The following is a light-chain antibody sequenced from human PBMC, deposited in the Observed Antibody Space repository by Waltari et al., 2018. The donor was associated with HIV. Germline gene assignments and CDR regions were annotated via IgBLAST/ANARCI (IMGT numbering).Light chain of an antibody. J-gene: IGKJ4*01. CDR2: EVS. CDR3: MQSAQFPLT. V-gene: IGKV2D-29*01. CDR1: ETLLQSDGKTY. Sequence: EIVMTQTPPFLSVAPGQAASISCKSSETLLQSDGKTYFYWYVQKTGQPPQLLLYEVSNRFTGVPDRFIGSGSGTDFTLILSRVDAEDVGVYYCMQSAQFPLTFGGGTKVEIK.